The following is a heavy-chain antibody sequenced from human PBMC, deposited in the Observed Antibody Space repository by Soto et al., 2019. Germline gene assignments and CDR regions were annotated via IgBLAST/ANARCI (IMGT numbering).Heavy chain of an antibody. J-gene: IGHJ4*02. D-gene: IGHD3-22*01. CDR3: AKYGLNYYDSSGYPTLFDY. CDR2: ISGSGGST. CDR1: GFTFSSYA. V-gene: IGHV3-23*01. Sequence: TGGSLRLSCAASGFTFSSYAMSWVRQAPGKGLEWVSAISGSGGSTYYADSVKGRFTISRDNSKNTLYLQMNSLRAEDTAVYYCAKYGLNYYDSSGYPTLFDYWGQGTLVTVSS.